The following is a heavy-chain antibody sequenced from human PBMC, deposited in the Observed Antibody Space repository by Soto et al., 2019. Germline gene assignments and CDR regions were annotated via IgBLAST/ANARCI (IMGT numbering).Heavy chain of an antibody. CDR2: NYYSGST. V-gene: IGHV4-39*01. CDR3: ASTYGSGSYYYYYYFGMDV. CDR1: GGSISSSSYY. Sequence: SETLSLTCTVSGGSISSSSYYWGWIRPPPGKGLEWIGSNYYSGSTYYNPSLKSRVTISVDTSKNQLSLKLSSVTAAATAVYFCASTYGSGSYYYYYYFGMDVWGQGTTVTVPS. J-gene: IGHJ6*02. D-gene: IGHD3-10*01.